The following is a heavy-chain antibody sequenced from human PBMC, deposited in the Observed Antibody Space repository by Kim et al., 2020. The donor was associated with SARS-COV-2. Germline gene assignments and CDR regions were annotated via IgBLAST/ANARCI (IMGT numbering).Heavy chain of an antibody. D-gene: IGHD6-19*01. Sequence: NYNPSLKSRVTISVDTSKNQFSLKLSSVTAADTAVYYCASYPFGRLGFDYWGQGTLVTVSS. J-gene: IGHJ4*02. V-gene: IGHV4-34*01. CDR3: ASYPFGRLGFDY.